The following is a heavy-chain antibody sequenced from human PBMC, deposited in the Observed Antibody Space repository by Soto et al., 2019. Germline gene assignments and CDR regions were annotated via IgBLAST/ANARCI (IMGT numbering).Heavy chain of an antibody. CDR3: AKKGYYPSGKINLFDY. CDR2: VDHSGRT. CDR1: GYSINSDYY. V-gene: IGHV4-38-2*01. Sequence: PSETLSLTCAVSGYSINSDYYWGWIRQPPGKGLEWIGSVDHSGRTYYSPSLRSRLTIFIDTSKNQFSLRLTSVTAADTAMYFCAKKGYYPSGKINLFDYWGQGTLVTVSS. D-gene: IGHD3-10*01. J-gene: IGHJ4*02.